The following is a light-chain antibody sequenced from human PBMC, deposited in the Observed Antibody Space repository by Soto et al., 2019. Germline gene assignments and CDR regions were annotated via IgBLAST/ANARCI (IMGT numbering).Light chain of an antibody. V-gene: IGKV3-20*01. J-gene: IGKJ1*01. Sequence: EIVLTQSPGTLSLSPGERATLYCRASQSVRSSYLAWYQQKPGQAPRLLIYGASSGATGIPDRFSGSGSGTDFTLTISRLEPEDSAVDYCQQYNTLPTWTFGQGTKVDNK. CDR3: QQYNTLPTWT. CDR2: GAS. CDR1: QSVRSSY.